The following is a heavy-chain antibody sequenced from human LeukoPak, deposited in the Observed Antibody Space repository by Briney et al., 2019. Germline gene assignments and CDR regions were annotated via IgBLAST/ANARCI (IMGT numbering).Heavy chain of an antibody. Sequence: GGSLRLSCAASGFTFSSYSMNWVRPAPGKGLEWVSSISSSSSYIYYADSVKGRFTNSRDNAKNSLYLQINSLRAEDTAVYYCAREGDGSGAFDIWGQGTMGTVSS. V-gene: IGHV3-21*01. CDR1: GFTFSSYS. CDR2: ISSSSSYI. D-gene: IGHD3-10*01. J-gene: IGHJ3*02. CDR3: AREGDGSGAFDI.